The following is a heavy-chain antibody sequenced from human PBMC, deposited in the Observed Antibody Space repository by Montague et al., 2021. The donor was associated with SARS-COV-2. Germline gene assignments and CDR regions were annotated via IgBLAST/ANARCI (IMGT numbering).Heavy chain of an antibody. J-gene: IGHJ4*02. CDR3: TQGRGPGRTTWHYFDY. Sequence: CAISGDSVSSNIAAWNWIRQSPSRGLEWLGRTYYRSKWHNDYAVSVRSRITISPDTSKNQFSLQLNSVTPEDTAVYYCTQGRGPGRTTWHYFDYWGQGTLVTVSS. V-gene: IGHV6-1*01. CDR1: GDSVSSNIAA. CDR2: TYYRSKWHN. D-gene: IGHD1-14*01.